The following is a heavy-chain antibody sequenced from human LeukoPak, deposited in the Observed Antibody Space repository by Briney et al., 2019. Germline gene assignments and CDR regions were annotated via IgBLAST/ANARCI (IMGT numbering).Heavy chain of an antibody. D-gene: IGHD4-11*01. CDR3: ARVDYSNSRGDYFYYYMDV. V-gene: IGHV4-39*01. CDR2: IFYGGST. Sequence: PSETLSLTCAVSGGSISTSRYYWGWIRQSPGKGLEWLGNIFYGGSTYYNPSLESRITISVDTSKNQFSLRLSSVTAADTAVYYCARVDYSNSRGDYFYYYMDVWGKGTTVIVSS. J-gene: IGHJ6*03. CDR1: GGSISTSRYY.